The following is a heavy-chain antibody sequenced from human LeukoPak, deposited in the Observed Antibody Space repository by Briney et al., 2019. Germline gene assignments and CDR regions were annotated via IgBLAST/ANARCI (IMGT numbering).Heavy chain of an antibody. CDR1: GFTFSSYA. V-gene: IGHV3-23*01. J-gene: IGHJ4*02. D-gene: IGHD4-17*01. Sequence: HPGGSLRLSCAAFGFTFSSYAMSWVRQAPGKGLEWVSAISGSGGSTYYADSVKGRFTISRDNSKNTLYLQMNSLRAEDTAVYYCANAGTPLDYGDYGAVDYWGQGTLVTVSS. CDR3: ANAGTPLDYGDYGAVDY. CDR2: ISGSGGST.